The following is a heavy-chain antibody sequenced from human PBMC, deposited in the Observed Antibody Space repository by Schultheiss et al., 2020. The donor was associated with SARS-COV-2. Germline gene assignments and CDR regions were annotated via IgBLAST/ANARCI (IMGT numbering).Heavy chain of an antibody. CDR2: IYHSGST. V-gene: IGHV4-4*02. Sequence: SETLSLTCAVSGGSISSSNWWSWVRQPPGKGLEWIGEIYHSGSTNYNPSLKSQVTISVDKSKNQFSLKLSSVTAADTAVYYCAREFSGTTPHLDYWGQGTLVTVSS. D-gene: IGHD1-7*01. CDR1: GGSISSSNW. CDR3: AREFSGTTPHLDY. J-gene: IGHJ4*02.